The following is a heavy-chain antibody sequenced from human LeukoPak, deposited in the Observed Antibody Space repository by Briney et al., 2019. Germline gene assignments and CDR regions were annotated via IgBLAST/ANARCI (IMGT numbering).Heavy chain of an antibody. V-gene: IGHV3-23*01. CDR2: ISGSGGST. D-gene: IGHD5-18*01. Sequence: GGSLRLSCAASGFTFSTYAMSWVRQAPGKGLEWVSVISGSGGSTYYADSVKGRFTISRDNSKNTLYLQMNSLRPEDTAVYYCISGWIQLWNDAFDIWGQGTMVTVSS. J-gene: IGHJ3*02. CDR3: ISGWIQLWNDAFDI. CDR1: GFTFSTYA.